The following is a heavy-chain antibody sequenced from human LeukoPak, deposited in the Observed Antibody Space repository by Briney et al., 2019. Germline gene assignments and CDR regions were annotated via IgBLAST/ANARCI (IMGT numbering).Heavy chain of an antibody. Sequence: PGGSLRLSCAASGFTFSSYSMNWVRPAPGKGLEWGSSISSSSSYIYYSESEKGRFTIPRDNAKNSLYLQMNSLRAEDTAVYYCARDRKYCGGDCYSDQYNWFDPWGKGTLVTVSS. CDR1: GFTFSSYS. J-gene: IGHJ5*02. CDR2: ISSSSSYI. D-gene: IGHD2-21*01. V-gene: IGHV3-21*01. CDR3: ARDRKYCGGDCYSDQYNWFDP.